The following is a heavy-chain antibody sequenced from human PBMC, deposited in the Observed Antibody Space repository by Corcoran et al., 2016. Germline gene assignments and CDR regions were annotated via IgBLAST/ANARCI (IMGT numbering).Heavy chain of an antibody. CDR2: IYSGGST. D-gene: IGHD6-19*01. V-gene: IGHV3-53*01. CDR3: AREETAVAGAFDY. Sequence: EVPLVESGGGLIQPGGSLRLSCAASGFTVSSNYMSCVRQAPGKGLEWVSVIYSGGSTYYADSVKGRFTISRDNSKNTLYLQMNSLRAEDTAVDYCAREETAVAGAFDYWGQGTLVTVSS. CDR1: GFTVSSNY. J-gene: IGHJ4*02.